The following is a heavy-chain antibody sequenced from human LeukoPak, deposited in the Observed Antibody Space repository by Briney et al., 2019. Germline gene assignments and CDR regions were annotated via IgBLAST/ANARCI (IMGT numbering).Heavy chain of an antibody. CDR3: VRQREASGTINWRDP. D-gene: IGHD3-10*01. Sequence: GESLKISCETSGYSFSTFCIGWVRQIPGTGLEWVGAIYPDDSDTRYNPSLKGQVAISADKSGRTAYLQWSSLKASDTAMCYCVRQREASGTINWRDPWGQGTLVTVSS. J-gene: IGHJ5*02. CDR1: GYSFSTFC. V-gene: IGHV5-51*01. CDR2: IYPDDSDT.